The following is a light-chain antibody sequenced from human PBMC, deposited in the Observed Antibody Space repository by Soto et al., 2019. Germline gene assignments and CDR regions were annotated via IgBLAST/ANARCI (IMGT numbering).Light chain of an antibody. CDR2: EVS. CDR3: SSYAGSNSFV. V-gene: IGLV2-8*01. J-gene: IGLJ1*01. Sequence: QSALTQPPSASGSPGHSVTISCTGTSSDVGGYNYVSWYQQHPGKAPKLIIYEVSQRPSGVPDRFSGSKSGYTASLTVSGLQAEDEADYYCSSYAGSNSFVFGTGTKVTVL. CDR1: SSDVGGYNY.